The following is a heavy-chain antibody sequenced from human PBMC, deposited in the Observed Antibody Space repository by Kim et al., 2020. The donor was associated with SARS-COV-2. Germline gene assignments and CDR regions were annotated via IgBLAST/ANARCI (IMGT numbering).Heavy chain of an antibody. D-gene: IGHD2-15*01. CDR3: ARSRGGDRWYGGNSYYGMDG. Sequence: GGSLRLSCAASGFTFSSYSMNWVRQAPGKGLEWVSSISSSSSYIYYADSVKGRFTISRDNAKNSLYLQMNSLRAEDTAVYYCARSRGGDRWYGGNSYYGMDGWGQGNTVTVSS. V-gene: IGHV3-21*01. J-gene: IGHJ6*02. CDR1: GFTFSSYS. CDR2: ISSSSSYI.